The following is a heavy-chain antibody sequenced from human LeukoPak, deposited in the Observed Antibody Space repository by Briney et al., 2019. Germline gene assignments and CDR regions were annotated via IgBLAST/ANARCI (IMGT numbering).Heavy chain of an antibody. CDR2: IIPIFGTA. J-gene: IGHJ4*02. CDR3: ARSRKTTVTTNPFDY. CDR1: GGTFSSYA. D-gene: IGHD4-17*01. Sequence: SVKVSCKASGGTFSSYAISWVRQAPGLGLEWMGRIIPIFGTANYAQKFQGRVTITTDESTSTAYMEPSSLRSEDTAVYYCARSRKTTVTTNPFDYWGQGTLVTVSS. V-gene: IGHV1-69*05.